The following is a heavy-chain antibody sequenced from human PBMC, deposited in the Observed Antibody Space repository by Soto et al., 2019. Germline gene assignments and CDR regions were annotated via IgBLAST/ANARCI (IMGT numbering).Heavy chain of an antibody. V-gene: IGHV1-69*13. CDR3: ARVGVSVDAGLGQSYYYCNGMEV. D-gene: IGHD2-15*01. Sequence: SAKPSCKASRGTSTSHAITWVRQAPEQGLERMGGIIPIFGTTNYAQKFQGRVTSTADESTSTAYMELSSLRSDDTAVYYCARVGVSVDAGLGQSYYYCNGMEVWGQGTTVSVSS. J-gene: IGHJ6*01. CDR2: IIPIFGTT. CDR1: RGTSTSHA.